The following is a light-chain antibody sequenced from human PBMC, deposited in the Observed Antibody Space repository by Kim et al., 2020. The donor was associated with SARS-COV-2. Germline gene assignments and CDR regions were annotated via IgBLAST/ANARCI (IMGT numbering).Light chain of an antibody. V-gene: IGLV3-19*01. J-gene: IGLJ1*01. CDR1: SLRSYY. Sequence: SSELTQDPAVSVALGQTVKITCHGDSLRSYYASWYQQKPGQAPILVIYGRNNRPSGIPDRFSGSSSVNTASLTITGAQAEDEADYYCNSRDSTGKRWVFGTGTKVTVL. CDR3: NSRDSTGKRWV. CDR2: GRN.